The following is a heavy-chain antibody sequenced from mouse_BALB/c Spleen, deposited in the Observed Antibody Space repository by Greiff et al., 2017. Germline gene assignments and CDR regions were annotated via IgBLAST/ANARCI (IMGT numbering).Heavy chain of an antibody. CDR1: GFNIKDTY. J-gene: IGHJ2*01. CDR3: ARAFYYGYDGGCYFDY. V-gene: IGHV14-3*02. D-gene: IGHD2-2*01. CDR2: IDPANGNT. Sequence: VQLQQSGAELVKPGASVKLSCTASGFNIKDTYMHWVKQRPEQGLEWIGRIDPANGNTKYDPKFQGKATITADTSSNTAYLQLSSLTSEDTAVYYLARAFYYGYDGGCYFDYWGQGTTLTVSS.